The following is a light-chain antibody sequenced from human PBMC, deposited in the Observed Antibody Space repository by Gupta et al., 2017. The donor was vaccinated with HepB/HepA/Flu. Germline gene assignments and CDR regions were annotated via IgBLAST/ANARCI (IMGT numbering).Light chain of an antibody. CDR1: QSVAIN. CDR3: QQCNNWPLT. Sequence: EIVMTQPPATLSVSPGERATLSCRASQSVAINLAWYQQKPGQAPRLLIYGASTRATGIPGRFSGSGSGTEFTLTISSLQSEDFAVYYCQQCNNWPLTFGGGTKVEIK. J-gene: IGKJ4*01. CDR2: GAS. V-gene: IGKV3-15*01.